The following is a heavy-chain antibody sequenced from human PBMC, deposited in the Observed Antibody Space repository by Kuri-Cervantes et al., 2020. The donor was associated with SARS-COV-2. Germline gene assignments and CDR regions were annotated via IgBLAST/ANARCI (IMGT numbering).Heavy chain of an antibody. J-gene: IGHJ4*02. CDR1: GFNFSTTD. CDR2: ISSDGKNK. V-gene: IGHV3-30*18. CDR3: AKDRAGFHDF. D-gene: IGHD3-9*01. Sequence: GESLKISCVASGFNFSTTDMHWVRQAPGKGLEWVTFISSDGKNKKCMASGKGRFTIYRDNSQNTLHLPMKSLRDEDTAIYYCAKDRAGFHDFWGQGTLVTVSS.